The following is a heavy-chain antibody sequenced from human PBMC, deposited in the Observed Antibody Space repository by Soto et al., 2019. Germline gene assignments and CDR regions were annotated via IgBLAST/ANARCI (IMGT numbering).Heavy chain of an antibody. D-gene: IGHD3-22*01. Sequence: GGSLRLSCAASGFTFSSYAMSWVRQVPGKGLEWVSVISGSGGSTYYADSVKGRFTITRDNSKNTLYLQMNSLSAEDTALYYCAKGYDSTSYYRNDAFDIWGQGTMVTVSS. CDR2: ISGSGGST. V-gene: IGHV3-23*01. CDR1: GFTFSSYA. CDR3: AKGYDSTSYYRNDAFDI. J-gene: IGHJ3*02.